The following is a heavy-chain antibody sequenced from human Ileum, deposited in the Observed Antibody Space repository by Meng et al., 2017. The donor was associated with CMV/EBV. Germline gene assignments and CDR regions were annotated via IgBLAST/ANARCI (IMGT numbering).Heavy chain of an antibody. CDR2: IFFSGNT. CDR1: GAFIRSGDYY. CDR3: ARFRIAALGNLFDP. Sequence: QLEESGSGMVKHSQILSLSWTVSGAFIRSGDYYWSWIRQRPGKCLDWIGYIFFSGNTYYNPSLNNRVIISIDTPRNQFSLKVDSVTAADTAVYYRARFRIAALGNLFDPWGHGTLVTVSS. D-gene: IGHD6-13*01. J-gene: IGHJ5*02. V-gene: IGHV4-30-4*08.